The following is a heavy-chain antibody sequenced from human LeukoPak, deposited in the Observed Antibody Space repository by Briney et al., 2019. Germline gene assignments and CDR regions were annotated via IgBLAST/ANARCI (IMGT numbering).Heavy chain of an antibody. Sequence: GASVKVSCKASGYTFTGYYIYWVRQAPGQGLEWMGGINPNSGDTKDAQNFQGRVTMTRDTSISTAYMELSGLRSDDTAVYYCARGGPDCGGGTCYRWFDPWGQRTLVTVSS. J-gene: IGHJ5*02. D-gene: IGHD2-15*01. CDR3: ARGGPDCGGGTCYRWFDP. CDR1: GYTFTGYY. V-gene: IGHV1-2*02. CDR2: INPNSGDT.